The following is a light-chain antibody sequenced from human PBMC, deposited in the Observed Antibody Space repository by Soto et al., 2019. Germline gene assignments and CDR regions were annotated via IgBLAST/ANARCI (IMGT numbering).Light chain of an antibody. CDR2: QDS. CDR3: QAWDSSTPVV. Sequence: SYELPQPLSVSGSPGQTSSITCSGDKLGDKYACWYQQKPGQSPVLVIYQDSKRPSGIPERFSGSNSGNTATLTISGTQAMDEADNYCQAWDSSTPVVFGGGTKLTVL. J-gene: IGLJ2*01. CDR1: KLGDKY. V-gene: IGLV3-1*01.